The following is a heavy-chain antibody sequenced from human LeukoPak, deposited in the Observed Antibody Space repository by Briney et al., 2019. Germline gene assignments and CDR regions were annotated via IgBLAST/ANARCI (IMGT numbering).Heavy chain of an antibody. CDR2: IFYSGSA. J-gene: IGHJ5*02. CDR1: GDSISSTSYY. D-gene: IGHD2-21*02. CDR3: ARQQSDTSLFDP. V-gene: IGHV4-39*01. Sequence: SETLSLTCIVSGDSISSTSYYWACIRQPPGKGLEWIGMIFYSGSAYYTPSLRGRATLSVDTSRNQFSLNLISVTAADTGVYFCARQQSDTSLFDPWGQGTLVTVSS.